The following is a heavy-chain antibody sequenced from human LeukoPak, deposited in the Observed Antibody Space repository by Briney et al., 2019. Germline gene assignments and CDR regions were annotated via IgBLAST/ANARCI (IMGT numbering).Heavy chain of an antibody. D-gene: IGHD2-15*01. CDR2: INAGNGNT. J-gene: IGHJ4*02. CDR3: ARGSGASWMDFDY. CDR1: GYTFTSYA. Sequence: ASVKVSCKASGYTFTSYAMHWVRQAPGQRLEWMGWINAGNGNTKYSQKFQGRVTITRDTSASTAYMELSSLRSEDTAVYYCARGSGASWMDFDYWGQGTLVTVSS. V-gene: IGHV1-3*01.